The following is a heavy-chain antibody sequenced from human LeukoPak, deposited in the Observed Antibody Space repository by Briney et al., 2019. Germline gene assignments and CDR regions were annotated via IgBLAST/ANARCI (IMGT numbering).Heavy chain of an antibody. D-gene: IGHD5-12*01. Sequence: PGGSVRLSCAASGFTYSGPAMHCARHASGEGLEWVGRIRSKANSYATAYAASAKGRFTISRDDSKNTAYLQMNSLKTEDTAVYYCTRGYGGYAAWGQGTLVTVSS. CDR1: GFTYSGPA. CDR3: TRGYGGYAA. CDR2: IRSKANSYAT. J-gene: IGHJ5*02. V-gene: IGHV3-73*01.